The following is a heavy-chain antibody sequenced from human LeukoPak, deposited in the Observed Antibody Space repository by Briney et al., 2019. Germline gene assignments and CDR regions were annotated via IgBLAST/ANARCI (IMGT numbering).Heavy chain of an antibody. Sequence: PGGSLRLSCAASGFTVSSNYMSWVRQAPGKGLEWVSVIYSGGSTYYADSVKGRFTISRDNSKNTLYLQMNSLRAEDTAVYYCAKVGFGYYDSSGYHDYWGQGTLVTVSS. CDR1: GFTVSSNY. D-gene: IGHD3-22*01. V-gene: IGHV3-53*01. CDR2: IYSGGST. J-gene: IGHJ4*02. CDR3: AKVGFGYYDSSGYHDY.